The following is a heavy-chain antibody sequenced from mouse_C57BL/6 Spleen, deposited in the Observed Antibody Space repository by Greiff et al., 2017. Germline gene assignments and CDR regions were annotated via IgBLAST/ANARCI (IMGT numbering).Heavy chain of an antibody. V-gene: IGHV1-52*01. CDR2: IDPSDSET. CDR3: ARGGGLRGYFDV. CDR1: GYTFTSYW. D-gene: IGHD2-2*01. Sequence: QVQLKQPGAELVRPGSSVKLSCKASGYTFTSYWMHWVKQRPIQGLEWIGNIDPSDSETHYNQKFKDKATLTVDKSSSTAYMHLSSLTSEDSAVYFCARGGGLRGYFDVWGTGTTVTVSS. J-gene: IGHJ1*03.